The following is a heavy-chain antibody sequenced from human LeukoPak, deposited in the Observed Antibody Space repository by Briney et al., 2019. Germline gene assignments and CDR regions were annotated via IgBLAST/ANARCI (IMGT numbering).Heavy chain of an antibody. J-gene: IGHJ4*02. CDR2: INYDGSST. Sequence: GGSLRLSCAVSGFTFNNYWMHWVRQAPGKGLVWVSRINYDGSSTTYADSVKGRFTISRHNAKNTLYLQMNSLGAEDTAVYYCARVTHYFASGSLVIYYFDYWGQGTLVTVSS. D-gene: IGHD3-10*01. CDR1: GFTFNNYW. V-gene: IGHV3-74*01. CDR3: ARVTHYFASGSLVIYYFDY.